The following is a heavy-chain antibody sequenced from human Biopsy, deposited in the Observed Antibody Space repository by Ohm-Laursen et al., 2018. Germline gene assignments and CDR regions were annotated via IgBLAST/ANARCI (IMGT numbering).Heavy chain of an antibody. CDR2: INHSGST. CDR3: ARESDSSGYYYRDY. Sequence: GTLSLTCAVYGGSFTGYYWSWIRQPPGRGLEWIGEINHSGSTNYNPSLKSRVTISLDTSKNQLSLKLSSVTAADTAVYYCARESDSSGYYYRDYWGQGTLVTVSS. CDR1: GGSFTGYY. V-gene: IGHV4-34*01. D-gene: IGHD3-22*01. J-gene: IGHJ4*02.